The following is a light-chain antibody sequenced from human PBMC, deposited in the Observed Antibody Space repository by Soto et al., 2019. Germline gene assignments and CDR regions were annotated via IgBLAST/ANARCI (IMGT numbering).Light chain of an antibody. V-gene: IGKV3-11*01. CDR2: DAS. CDR1: QSVSSY. J-gene: IGKJ4*01. CDR3: QQRSDWPST. Sequence: EIVLTQSPATLSLSPGERATLSCRASQSVSSYLAWYQQKPGQAPRLLIYDASNRATGLPARFSGSASGTYFTLTISSLEPEDFAVYYCQQRSDWPSTFGGGTKVQIK.